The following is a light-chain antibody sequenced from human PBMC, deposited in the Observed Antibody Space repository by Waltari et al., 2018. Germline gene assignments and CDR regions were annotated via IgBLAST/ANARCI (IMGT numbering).Light chain of an antibody. CDR1: QSITCY. Sequence: DIQMTQSPFSLSASVGDRVTITSRASQSITCYFNCYQHKPGKAPKLLIYAASSLQGGVPTRFSGSGSGTDFNLTSSTLQPEDFATYYCQQSYSALTFGGGTKVEIK. V-gene: IGKV1-39*01. CDR3: QQSYSALT. CDR2: AAS. J-gene: IGKJ4*01.